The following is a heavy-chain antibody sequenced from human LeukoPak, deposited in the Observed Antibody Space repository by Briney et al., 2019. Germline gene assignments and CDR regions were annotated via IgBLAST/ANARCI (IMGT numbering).Heavy chain of an antibody. J-gene: IGHJ4*02. V-gene: IGHV3-21*01. D-gene: IGHD6-13*01. CDR1: GFTLSSYS. CDR3: ARVSGLAAAGYPFDY. Sequence: AGGSLRLSCAASGFTLSSYSMTWVRQAPGKGLEWVSSISSSSSYIYYADPVKGRFTISRDNAKSSLYLQMNSLRAEDTAVYYCARVSGLAAAGYPFDYWGQGTLVTVSS. CDR2: ISSSSSYI.